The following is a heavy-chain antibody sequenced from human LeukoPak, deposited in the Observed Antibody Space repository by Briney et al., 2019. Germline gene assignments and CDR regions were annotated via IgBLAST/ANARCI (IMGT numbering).Heavy chain of an antibody. CDR1: GFTFSSYG. CDR3: AGGPTDYSSGYYSDAFDI. D-gene: IGHD3-22*01. CDR2: IRYDGSNK. Sequence: GGSLRLSCAASGFTFSSYGMHWVRQAPGKGLEWVAFIRYDGSNKYYADSVKGRFTISRDNSKNTLYLQMNSLRAEDTAVYYCAGGPTDYSSGYYSDAFDIWGQGTMVTVSS. J-gene: IGHJ3*02. V-gene: IGHV3-30*02.